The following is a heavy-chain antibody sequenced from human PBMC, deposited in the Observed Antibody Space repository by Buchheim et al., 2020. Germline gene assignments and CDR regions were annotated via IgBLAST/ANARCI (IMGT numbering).Heavy chain of an antibody. CDR1: GFTFSSYW. D-gene: IGHD3-3*01. V-gene: IGHV3-7*01. CDR3: ARDYTIFGVVRLEPYWYFDL. Sequence: EVQLVESGGGLVQPGGSLRLSCAASGFTFSSYWMSWVRQAPGKGLEWVANIKQDGSEKYYVDSVKGRFTISRDNAKNSLYLQMNSLRAEDTAVYYCARDYTIFGVVRLEPYWYFDLWGRGTL. J-gene: IGHJ2*01. CDR2: IKQDGSEK.